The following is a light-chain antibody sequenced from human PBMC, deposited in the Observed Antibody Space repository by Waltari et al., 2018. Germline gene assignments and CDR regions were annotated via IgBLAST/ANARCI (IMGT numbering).Light chain of an antibody. CDR2: EVT. CDR1: SSDIGGYNY. Sequence: QSALTQPPSASGSPGQSVTISCTGTSSDIGGYNYVSWYQQHPGKVPKLMIYEVTKRPSGFPDRCAGSKSGNTAALTVAGLQAEDEADYYCCSYVGSNNDVFGGGTKLTVL. CDR3: CSYVGSNNDV. V-gene: IGLV2-8*01. J-gene: IGLJ3*02.